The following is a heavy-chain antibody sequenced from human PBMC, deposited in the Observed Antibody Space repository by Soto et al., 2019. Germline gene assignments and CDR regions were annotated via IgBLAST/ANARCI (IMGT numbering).Heavy chain of an antibody. J-gene: IGHJ4*02. V-gene: IGHV3-30*18. CDR3: AKDIHPGRDTYHYGADY. D-gene: IGHD5-12*01. CDR2: ISYDGSRK. CDR1: GFIFSNYG. Sequence: QVQLVESGGGVVQPGTSLTLSCSASGFIFSNYGMHWVRQAPGKGLEWVSIISYDGSRKHYIDSVKGRFTISRDNSKNTLDLQMNSLRAEDTAAYYCAKDIHPGRDTYHYGADYWGQGTLVAVSS.